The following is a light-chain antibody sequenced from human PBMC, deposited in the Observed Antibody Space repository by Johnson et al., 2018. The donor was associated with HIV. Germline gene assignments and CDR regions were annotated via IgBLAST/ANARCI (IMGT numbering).Light chain of an antibody. CDR3: RTWDSSLSAHFV. CDR2: ENN. CDR1: SSNIGSNF. J-gene: IGLJ1*01. Sequence: QSVLTQPPSVSAAPGQKVTISCSGSSSNIGSNFVSWYQQLPGTAPKLLIYENNKRPSGIPDRFSGSKSGTSATLGITGLQTGDEADYYCRTWDSSLSAHFVFGTGTKITVL. V-gene: IGLV1-51*01.